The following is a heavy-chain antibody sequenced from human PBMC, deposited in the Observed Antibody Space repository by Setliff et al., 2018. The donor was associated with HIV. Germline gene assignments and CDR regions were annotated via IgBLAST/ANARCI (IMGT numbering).Heavy chain of an antibody. CDR2: IYYTGNT. CDR3: ARDLRSGWFDP. J-gene: IGHJ5*02. V-gene: IGHV4-59*02. Sequence: SETLSLTCIVSGGSVNDYYWSWIRQPPGKGLEWIGYIYYTGNTNYNPSLKSRVTIFVETSKNQFSLKLSSVTYADTAVYYCARDLRSGWFDPWGQGTLVTVSS. CDR1: GGSVNDYY.